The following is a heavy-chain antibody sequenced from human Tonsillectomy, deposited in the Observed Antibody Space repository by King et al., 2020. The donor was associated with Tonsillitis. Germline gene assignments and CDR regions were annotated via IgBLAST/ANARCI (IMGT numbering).Heavy chain of an antibody. J-gene: IGHJ3*02. D-gene: IGHD3-22*01. CDR3: ARDSSAFDI. Sequence: VQLQQWGAGLLKPSETLSLTCAVYGGSFSGYYWSWIRQPPGKGLEWIWEINHSGSTNYNPSLNSRVNISVDTSKNQFSLKLSSVTAADTAVYYCARDSSAFDIWGQGTMVTVSS. V-gene: IGHV4-34*01. CDR1: GGSFSGYY. CDR2: INHSGST.